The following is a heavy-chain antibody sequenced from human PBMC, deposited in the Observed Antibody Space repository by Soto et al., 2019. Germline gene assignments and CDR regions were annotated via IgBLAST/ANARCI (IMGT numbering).Heavy chain of an antibody. CDR2: ISAYNGNT. J-gene: IGHJ6*03. CDR3: ARVRFMYYYGSGIEKNSTYYYYYYMDV. CDR1: GYTFTSYG. Sequence: GASVKVSCKASGYTFTSYGISWVRQAPGQGLEWMGWISAYNGNTNYAQKLQGRVTMTTDTSTSTTYMELRSLRSDDTAVYYCARVRFMYYYGSGIEKNSTYYYYYYMDVWGKGTTVTVSS. D-gene: IGHD3-10*01. V-gene: IGHV1-18*01.